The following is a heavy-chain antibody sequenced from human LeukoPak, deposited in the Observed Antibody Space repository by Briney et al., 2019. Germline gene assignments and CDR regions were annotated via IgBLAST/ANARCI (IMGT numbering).Heavy chain of an antibody. V-gene: IGHV1-2*06. J-gene: IGHJ5*02. CDR2: INPNSGGT. CDR3: ATDDSSGYYSGP. D-gene: IGHD3-22*01. Sequence: GASVKVSCKASGYTFTAYYMAWVRQAPGQGLEWMGRINPNSGGTNYAQKFQGRVTMTRDTSISTAYMGLSRLRSDDTAVYYCATDDSSGYYSGPWGQGTLVTVSS. CDR1: GYTFTAYY.